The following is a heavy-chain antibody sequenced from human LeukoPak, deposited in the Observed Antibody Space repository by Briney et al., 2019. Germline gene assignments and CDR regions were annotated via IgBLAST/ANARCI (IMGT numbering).Heavy chain of an antibody. Sequence: ASVKVSCKISGYTLTELSMHWIRQAPGKGLEWMGGFDPKDGATVYARKFQGRLTMTEDTSTATAYMELSSLRSEDTAVYYCARGRWDTAMVPFDYWGQGTLVTVSS. CDR3: ARGRWDTAMVPFDY. J-gene: IGHJ4*02. CDR1: GYTLTELS. V-gene: IGHV1-24*01. CDR2: FDPKDGAT. D-gene: IGHD5-18*01.